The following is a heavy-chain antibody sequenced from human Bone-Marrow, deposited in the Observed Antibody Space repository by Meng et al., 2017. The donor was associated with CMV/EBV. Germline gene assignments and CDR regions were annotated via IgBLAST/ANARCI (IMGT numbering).Heavy chain of an antibody. V-gene: IGHV1-69*02. CDR3: ARAGTIEYSSSGLVVPDQNWFDP. CDR1: GDTFSSYT. Sequence: SVKVSCKASGDTFSSYTISWVRQAPGQGLEWMGRIIPILGIANYAQKFQGRVTITADKSTSTAYMELSSLRSEDTAVYYCARAGTIEYSSSGLVVPDQNWFDPWGQGTLVTVSS. D-gene: IGHD6-6*01. CDR2: IIPILGIA. J-gene: IGHJ5*02.